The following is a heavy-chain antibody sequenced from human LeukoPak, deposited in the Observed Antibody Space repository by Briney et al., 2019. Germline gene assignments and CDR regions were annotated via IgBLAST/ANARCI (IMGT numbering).Heavy chain of an antibody. Sequence: GGSLRLSCAASGFTFSSYAMSWVRQAPGKGLEWVSGISGSGGSTYYADSVKGRFTISRDNAKNTLYLQMNSLRAEDTAVYYCARDARIAAAGEDWFDPWGQGTLVTVSS. J-gene: IGHJ5*02. CDR1: GFTFSSYA. D-gene: IGHD6-13*01. V-gene: IGHV3-23*01. CDR2: ISGSGGST. CDR3: ARDARIAAAGEDWFDP.